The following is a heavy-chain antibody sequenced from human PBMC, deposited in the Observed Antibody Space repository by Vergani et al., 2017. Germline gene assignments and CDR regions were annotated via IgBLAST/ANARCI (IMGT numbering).Heavy chain of an antibody. Sequence: QVQLQESGPGLLKPSETLSLTCVVNGGSFTSYHWTWIRQSPGEGLEWVGDIDHTGRPDYNPSLKSRLTMSVDKSRNQFSLTLNSVTATDTAIYFCARVNTETSGHLYYYYYMDVWGQGTAVTVS. D-gene: IGHD4-11*01. CDR2: IDHTGRP. CDR1: GGSFTSYH. J-gene: IGHJ6*03. CDR3: ARVNTETSGHLYYYYYMDV. V-gene: IGHV4-34*10.